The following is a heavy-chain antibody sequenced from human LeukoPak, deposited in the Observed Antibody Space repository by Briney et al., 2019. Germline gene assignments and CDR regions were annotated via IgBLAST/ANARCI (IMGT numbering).Heavy chain of an antibody. CDR3: ARRIAVAGHYFDY. V-gene: IGHV5-51*01. D-gene: IGHD6-19*01. Sequence: GESLKISCKGSEYRFTSYWIGWVRQMPGKGQEWMGIIYPGDSDTRYSPSFQGQVTISADKSISTAYLQWNSLKASDTAMYYCARRIAVAGHYFDYWGQGTLVTVSS. J-gene: IGHJ4*02. CDR1: EYRFTSYW. CDR2: IYPGDSDT.